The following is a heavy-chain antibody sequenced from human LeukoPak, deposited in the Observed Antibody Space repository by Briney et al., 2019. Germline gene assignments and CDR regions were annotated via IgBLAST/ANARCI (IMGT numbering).Heavy chain of an antibody. CDR2: ISYDGSNK. V-gene: IGHV3-30*01. J-gene: IGHJ4*02. CDR3: ARGQNSYGDDY. CDR1: GFTFSSYA. Sequence: GGSLTLSCAPSGFTFSSYAMHWVRQAPGKGLEWVAVISYDGSNKYYADSVKGRFTISRDNSKNTLYLQMNSLRAEDTAVYYCARGQNSYGDDYWGQGTLVTVSS. D-gene: IGHD5-18*01.